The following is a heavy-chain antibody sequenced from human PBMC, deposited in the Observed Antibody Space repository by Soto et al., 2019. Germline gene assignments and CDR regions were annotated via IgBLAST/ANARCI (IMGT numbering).Heavy chain of an antibody. J-gene: IGHJ4*02. CDR3: AKDGVRWGRHDYSDC. Sequence: EVQLLESGGGLVQPGGSLRLACEASGFTFSKYAMRWVRQAPGKGLEWVSSFSTSGDPTSYADSVRGRFTISRDISKSTLYLQMTSLRADDTAIYYCAKDGVRWGRHDYSDCWGLGTLVTVSS. D-gene: IGHD3-16*01. CDR2: FSTSGDPT. CDR1: GFTFSKYA. V-gene: IGHV3-23*01.